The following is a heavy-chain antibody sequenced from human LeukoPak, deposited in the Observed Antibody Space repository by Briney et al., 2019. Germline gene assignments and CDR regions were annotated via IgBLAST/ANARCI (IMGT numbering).Heavy chain of an antibody. D-gene: IGHD6-19*01. CDR1: RLTYSNYA. J-gene: IGHJ6*02. CDR3: ARHTRKGASCSSVRCYYGLDV. V-gene: IGHV3-23*01. CDR2: IGGNGGST. Sequence: PGGSLRLSCASSRLTYSNYAMSWARHAPGKGREWVSAIGGNGGSTYYADSVKGRFTISRDNSKDTLYLQMNSLRAEDTAVYYCARHTRKGASCSSVRCYYGLDVWGQGTTVTVSS.